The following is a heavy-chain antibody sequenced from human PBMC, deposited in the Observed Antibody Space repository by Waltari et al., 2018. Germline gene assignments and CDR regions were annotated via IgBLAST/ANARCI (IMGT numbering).Heavy chain of an antibody. Sequence: QVQLQESGPGLVKPSETLSLTCTVSGGPISSYYWSWIRQPPGKGLEWIGYIYYSGSTNYNPSLKSRVTISVDTSKNQFSLKLSSVTAADTAVYYCARATYDTLDYWGQGTLVTVSS. CDR2: IYYSGST. V-gene: IGHV4-59*01. CDR1: GGPISSYY. J-gene: IGHJ4*02. D-gene: IGHD3-22*01. CDR3: ARATYDTLDY.